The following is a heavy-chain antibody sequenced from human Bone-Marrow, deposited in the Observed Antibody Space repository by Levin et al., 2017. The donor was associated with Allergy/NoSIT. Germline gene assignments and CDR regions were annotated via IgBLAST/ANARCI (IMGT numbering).Heavy chain of an antibody. Sequence: GGSLRLSCAASGFTFSSYAMHWVRQAPGKGLEWVAVISYDGSNKYYADSVKGRFTISRDNSKNTLYLQMNSLRAEDTAVYYCAREAVLRYFDWLLLNYYYDGMDVWGQGTTVTVSS. CDR3: AREAVLRYFDWLLLNYYYDGMDV. CDR2: ISYDGSNK. J-gene: IGHJ6*02. CDR1: GFTFSSYA. V-gene: IGHV3-30-3*01. D-gene: IGHD3-9*01.